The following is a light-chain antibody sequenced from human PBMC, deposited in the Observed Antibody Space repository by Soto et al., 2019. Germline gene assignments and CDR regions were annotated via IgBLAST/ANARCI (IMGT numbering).Light chain of an antibody. V-gene: IGKV1-39*01. CDR3: QPSFNTPYS. J-gene: IGKJ2*03. Sequence: DIQMTQSPSSLSASVGDTVTITCRASQTIGSYLSWYHQIPGKPPKLLIYAVSRLQTGAPSRFSGSGSGTDLTLTISSLQPDDFATAYCQPSFNTPYSFGQGT. CDR1: QTIGSY. CDR2: AVS.